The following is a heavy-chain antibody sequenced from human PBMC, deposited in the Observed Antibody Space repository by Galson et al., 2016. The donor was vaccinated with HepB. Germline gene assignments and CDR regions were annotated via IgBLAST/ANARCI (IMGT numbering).Heavy chain of an antibody. D-gene: IGHD5-18*01. V-gene: IGHV3-74*01. Sequence: SLRLSCAASGFGFKSWWMHWVRQAPGKGLVWVSRIDTDGTRTNYADSVRGRFTISRDNSKNILYLQMNSLRAEDTALYYCVQGDTAPAVWGKGTPVTVST. CDR2: IDTDGTRT. CDR3: VQGDTAPAV. J-gene: IGHJ6*04. CDR1: GFGFKSWW.